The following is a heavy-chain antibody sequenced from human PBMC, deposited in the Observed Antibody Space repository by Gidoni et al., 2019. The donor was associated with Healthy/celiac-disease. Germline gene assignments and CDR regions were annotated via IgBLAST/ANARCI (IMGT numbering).Heavy chain of an antibody. CDR1: GSPFDDYA. J-gene: IGHJ3*02. CDR3: AKDKSEQRLGIFDAFDI. D-gene: IGHD6-25*01. CDR2: ISGDGGST. V-gene: IGHV3-43*02. Sequence: EVQLVQAGGGVVQPGGSLSLPCAAAGSPFDDYAMHWVRQAPGKGLEWVSLISGDGGSTYYADSVKGRFTISRDNSKNSLYLQMNSLRTEDTALYYCAKDKSEQRLGIFDAFDIWGQGTMVTVSS.